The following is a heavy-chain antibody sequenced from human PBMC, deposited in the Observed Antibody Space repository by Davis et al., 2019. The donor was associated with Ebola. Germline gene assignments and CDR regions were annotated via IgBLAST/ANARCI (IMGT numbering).Heavy chain of an antibody. CDR3: AKVVAALGFYFDY. J-gene: IGHJ4*02. CDR1: GFTLSSYA. D-gene: IGHD6-25*01. Sequence: GGSLRLSCAASGFTLSSYAMSWVRQAPGKGLEWVSGISASGRNTYYADSVKGRFTITRDNSKNTLYLQMNSLRAEDTAVYYCAKVVAALGFYFDYWGQGTLVTVSS. CDR2: ISASGRNT. V-gene: IGHV3-23*01.